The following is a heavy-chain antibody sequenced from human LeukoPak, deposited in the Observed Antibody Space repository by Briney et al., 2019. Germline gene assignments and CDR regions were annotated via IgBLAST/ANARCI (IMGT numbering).Heavy chain of an antibody. D-gene: IGHD5-12*01. CDR1: GFTFTTYA. V-gene: IGHV3-23*01. Sequence: GGSLRLSCAASGFTFTTYAMTWVRQAPGKGLEWVAVIGSGGVDTYYADSVQGRFIISRDNSKNTVSLQMNSLRGEDTAVYYCVRDGYSGYDRSYWGQGTQVTVSS. J-gene: IGHJ4*02. CDR2: IGSGGVDT. CDR3: VRDGYSGYDRSY.